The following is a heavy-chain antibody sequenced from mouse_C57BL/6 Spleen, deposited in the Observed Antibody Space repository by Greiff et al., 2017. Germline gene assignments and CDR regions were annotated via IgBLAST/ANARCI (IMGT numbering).Heavy chain of an antibody. Sequence: VQLKESGGGLVKPGGSLKLSCAASGFTFSDYGMHWVRQAPEKGLEWVAYISSGSSTIYYADTVKGRFTISRDNAKNTLFLQMTSLRSEDTAMYYCARPIYDYDGYAMDYWGQGTSVTVSS. CDR3: ARPIYDYDGYAMDY. V-gene: IGHV5-17*01. CDR1: GFTFSDYG. J-gene: IGHJ4*01. D-gene: IGHD2-4*01. CDR2: ISSGSSTI.